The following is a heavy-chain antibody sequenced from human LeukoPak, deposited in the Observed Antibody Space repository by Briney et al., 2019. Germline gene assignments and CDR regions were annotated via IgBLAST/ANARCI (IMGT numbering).Heavy chain of an antibody. V-gene: IGHV3-48*01. CDR3: ARTTTVTTLAFDI. CDR2: ISSSSSTI. D-gene: IGHD4-17*01. CDR1: GFTFSSYS. J-gene: IGHJ3*02. Sequence: GGSLRLSCAASGFTFSSYSMNWVRKAPGKGLEWVSYISSSSSTIYYADSVKGRFTISRDNAKNSLYLQMNSLRAEDTAVYYCARTTTVTTLAFDIWGQGTMVTVSS.